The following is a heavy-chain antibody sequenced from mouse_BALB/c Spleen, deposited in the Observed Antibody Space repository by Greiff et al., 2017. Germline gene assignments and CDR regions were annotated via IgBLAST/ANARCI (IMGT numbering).Heavy chain of an antibody. CDR1: GYTFTSYW. CDR2: INPSTGYT. CDR3: ARGGNYVRYAMDY. D-gene: IGHD2-1*01. J-gene: IGHJ4*01. Sequence: QVQLQQSGAELAKPGASVKMSCKASGYTFTSYWMHWVKQRPGQGLEWIGYINPSTGYTEYNQKFKDKATLTADKSSSTAYMQLSSLTSEDSAVYYCARGGNYVRYAMDYWGQGTSVTVSS. V-gene: IGHV1-7*01.